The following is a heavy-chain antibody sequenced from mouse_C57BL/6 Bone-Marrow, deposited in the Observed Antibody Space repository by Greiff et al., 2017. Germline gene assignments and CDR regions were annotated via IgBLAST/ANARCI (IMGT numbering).Heavy chain of an antibody. Sequence: VQLQQSGAELVRPGTSVTMSCKASGYTFTNYWIGWAKQRPGHGLEWIGDIYPGGGYTNYNEKFKGKATLTADKSSSTAYMQFSSLTSEDSAIYYCARSAGGAWFAYWGQGTLVTVSA. D-gene: IGHD6-1*01. CDR3: ARSAGGAWFAY. CDR1: GYTFTNYW. V-gene: IGHV1-63*01. J-gene: IGHJ3*01. CDR2: IYPGGGYT.